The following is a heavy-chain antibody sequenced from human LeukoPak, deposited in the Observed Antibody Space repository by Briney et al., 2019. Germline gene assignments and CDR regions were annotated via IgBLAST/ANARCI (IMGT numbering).Heavy chain of an antibody. CDR1: GFTLSSYA. D-gene: IGHD1-26*01. CDR3: ARDLSGSYSFDY. CDR2: INDAGTTT. J-gene: IGHJ4*02. V-gene: IGHV3-64*01. Sequence: PGGSLRLSCVVSGFTLSSYAMHWVRQAPGKGLEYVSGINDAGTTTHYANSVKGRFTISRDISNNTLYLQMGSLRAEDMAVYYCARDLSGSYSFDYWGQGTLVIVSS.